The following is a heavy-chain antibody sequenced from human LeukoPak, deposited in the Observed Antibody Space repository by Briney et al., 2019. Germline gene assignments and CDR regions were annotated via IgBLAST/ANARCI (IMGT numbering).Heavy chain of an antibody. Sequence: GESLKISCKGSGYSFTSYWIGWVRQMPGKGLEWMGIIYPGDSDTRYSPSFQGQVTISADKSISTAYLQWSSLRASDTAMYYCARRTFYDSSGYYYFDYWGQGTLVTVSS. J-gene: IGHJ4*02. CDR2: IYPGDSDT. V-gene: IGHV5-51*01. CDR1: GYSFTSYW. CDR3: ARRTFYDSSGYYYFDY. D-gene: IGHD3-22*01.